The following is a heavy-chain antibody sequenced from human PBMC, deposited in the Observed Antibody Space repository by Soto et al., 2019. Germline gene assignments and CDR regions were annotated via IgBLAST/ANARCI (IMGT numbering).Heavy chain of an antibody. J-gene: IGHJ4*02. CDR2: ISYDGSNK. Sequence: QVQLVESGGGVVQPGRSLRLSCAASGFTFSSYAMHWVRQAPGKGLEWVAVISYDGSNKYYADSVKGRFTISRDKSKNTLYLQMNSLRAEDTAVYYCAREWWGAGTTPYFDYWGQGTLVTVSS. V-gene: IGHV3-30-3*01. CDR1: GFTFSSYA. CDR3: AREWWGAGTTPYFDY. D-gene: IGHD1-7*01.